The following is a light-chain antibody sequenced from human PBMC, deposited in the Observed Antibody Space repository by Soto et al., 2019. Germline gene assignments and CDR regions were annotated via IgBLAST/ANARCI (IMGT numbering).Light chain of an antibody. J-gene: IGKJ2*01. CDR1: ETINRW. CDR3: QQYDSYPT. CDR2: KAS. V-gene: IGKV1-5*03. Sequence: DIQMTQSPSTLSASVGDRVTITCRASETINRWLAWYQQKPGKAPNLLIYKASSLESGVPSRFSGSGSGTEFAPTITRLQPDDFATYYCQQYDSYPTFGQGTKLEIK.